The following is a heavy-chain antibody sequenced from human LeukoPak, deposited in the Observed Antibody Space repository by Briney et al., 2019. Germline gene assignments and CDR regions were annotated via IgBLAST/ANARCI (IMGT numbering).Heavy chain of an antibody. J-gene: IGHJ6*02. CDR1: EGTFSSYA. Sequence: GSSVKVSCKASEGTFSSYAISWVRQAPGQGREWMGGIIPIFGTANYAQKFQGRVTTTADESTSTASMELSSLRSETTALYYCARALHYDSSGPSYYYGMDVWGQGTTVTVSS. V-gene: IGHV1-69*01. CDR2: IIPIFGTA. CDR3: ARALHYDSSGPSYYYGMDV. D-gene: IGHD3-22*01.